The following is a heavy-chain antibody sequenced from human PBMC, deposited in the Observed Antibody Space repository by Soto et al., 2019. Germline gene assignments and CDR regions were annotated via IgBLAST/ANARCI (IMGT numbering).Heavy chain of an antibody. CDR1: GFTFSSYW. Sequence: GGSLRLSCAASGFTFSSYWMSWVRQAPGKGLEWVANIKQDGSEKYYVDSVKGRFTISRDNAKNSLYLQMNSLRAEDTAVYYCARYYDFWSGYPDYYYYMDVWGKGTKVTVSS. D-gene: IGHD3-3*01. CDR3: ARYYDFWSGYPDYYYYMDV. J-gene: IGHJ6*03. V-gene: IGHV3-7*01. CDR2: IKQDGSEK.